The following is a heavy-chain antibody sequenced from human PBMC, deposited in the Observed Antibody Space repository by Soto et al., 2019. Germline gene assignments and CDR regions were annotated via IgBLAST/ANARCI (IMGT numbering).Heavy chain of an antibody. J-gene: IGHJ5*02. Sequence: SETLSLTCTVSGGSISTYYWSWIRQPPGKGLEWLGFFYSTGSTNYNPSLKSRVTISVDTSKNQFSLKLYSVTAADTAVYYCARDYLPYQMLPSFDPWGQGTLVTVSS. CDR3: ARDYLPYQMLPSFDP. D-gene: IGHD2-2*01. V-gene: IGHV4-59*01. CDR2: FYSTGST. CDR1: GGSISTYY.